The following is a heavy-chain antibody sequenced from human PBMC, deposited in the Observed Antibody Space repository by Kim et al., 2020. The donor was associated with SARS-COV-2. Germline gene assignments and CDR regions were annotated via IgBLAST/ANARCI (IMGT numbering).Heavy chain of an antibody. V-gene: IGHV3-7*01. CDR3: ARGAHYYYSSGPIDY. Sequence: GGSLRLSCAASGFTFSSYWMSWVRQAPGKGLEWVANIKQDGSEKYYVDSVKGRFTISRDNAKNSLYLQMNSLRAEDTAVYYCARGAHYYYSSGPIDYWGQGTLVTVSS. CDR1: GFTFSSYW. CDR2: IKQDGSEK. D-gene: IGHD3-22*01. J-gene: IGHJ4*02.